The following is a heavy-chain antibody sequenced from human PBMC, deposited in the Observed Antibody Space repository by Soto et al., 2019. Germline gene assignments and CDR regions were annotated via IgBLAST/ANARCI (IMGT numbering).Heavy chain of an antibody. Sequence: QVQLVQSGAEVKKPGASVKVSCKVSGYTLTELSMHWVRQAPGKGLEWMGGFDPEDGETIYAQKFQGRVTMTEDTSTDTAFMELSSLRSEDTAVYYCATIGITIFGVVTPPDYWGQGTLVTVSS. J-gene: IGHJ4*02. CDR2: FDPEDGET. CDR1: GYTLTELS. CDR3: ATIGITIFGVVTPPDY. V-gene: IGHV1-24*01. D-gene: IGHD3-3*01.